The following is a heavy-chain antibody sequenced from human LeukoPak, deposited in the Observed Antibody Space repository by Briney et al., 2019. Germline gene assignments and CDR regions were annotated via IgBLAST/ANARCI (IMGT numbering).Heavy chain of an antibody. D-gene: IGHD3-22*01. J-gene: IGHJ4*02. V-gene: IGHV1-69*04. CDR1: GGTFSSYD. CDR2: IIPMLGIT. CDR3: ARARGYDSSGYYLH. Sequence: ASVKVSCKASGGTFSSYDISWVRQAPGQGPEWMGRIIPMLGITNSAQKFQGRITITADQSTTTAYMELSSLGSDDTAVYYCARARGYDSSGYYLHWGQGTLVTVSS.